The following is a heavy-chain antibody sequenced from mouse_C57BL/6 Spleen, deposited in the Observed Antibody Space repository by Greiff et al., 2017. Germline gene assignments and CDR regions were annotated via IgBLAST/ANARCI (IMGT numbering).Heavy chain of an antibody. CDR2: IYPGSGYT. Sequence: QVQLQQSGAELVRPGASVTLSCKASGYTFTDYYINWVKQRPGQGLEWIARIYPGSGYTYYNEKFKGKATLTAEKSSSTAYMQLSCLTSEDSAVYFCARCGYYCAMDYWGQGTSVTVSS. V-gene: IGHV1-76*01. J-gene: IGHJ4*01. D-gene: IGHD1-1*02. CDR3: ARCGYYCAMDY. CDR1: GYTFTDYY.